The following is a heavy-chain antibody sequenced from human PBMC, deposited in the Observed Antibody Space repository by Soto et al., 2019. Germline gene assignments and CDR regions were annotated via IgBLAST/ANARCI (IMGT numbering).Heavy chain of an antibody. V-gene: IGHV3-23*01. CDR1: GFTFRSYG. D-gene: IGHD3-10*01. CDR2: IDYSGVSP. CDR3: SPESGGGEFDC. Sequence: EVQVLESGGDLIQPGGSLRLSCAASGFTFRSYGMIWVRQAPGKGLEWVSSIDYSGVSPKYADSVRGRFTISRDNSKNTRYLQMNNVRADDTGKYYCSPESGGGEFDCWGQGTLVTVSS. J-gene: IGHJ4*02.